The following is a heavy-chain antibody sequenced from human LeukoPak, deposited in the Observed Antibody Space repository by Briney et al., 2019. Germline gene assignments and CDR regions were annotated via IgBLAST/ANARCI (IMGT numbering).Heavy chain of an antibody. CDR2: IYSGGST. D-gene: IGHD4-17*01. V-gene: IGHV3-53*01. CDR1: GFTVSSTY. CDR3: AKGRGTTVTSAANY. J-gene: IGHJ4*02. Sequence: PGGSLRLSCAASGFTVSSTYMSWVRQAPGKGLEWVSVIYSGGSTDYADSVKDRFTISRDNSKNTLSLQMNSLRAEDTAVYHCAKGRGTTVTSAANYWGQGTLVTVSS.